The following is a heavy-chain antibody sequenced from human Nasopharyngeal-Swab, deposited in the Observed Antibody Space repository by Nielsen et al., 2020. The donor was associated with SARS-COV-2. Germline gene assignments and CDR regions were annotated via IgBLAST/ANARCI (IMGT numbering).Heavy chain of an antibody. CDR2: INHSGST. V-gene: IGHV4-34*01. CDR1: GGSFSGYY. D-gene: IGHD3-10*01. CDR3: ARDLMDSGSHYAFDI. Sequence: SETLSLTCAVYGGSFSGYYWSWIRQPPGKGLEWIGEINHSGSTNYNPSLKSRVTISVDTSKNQFSLKLSSVTAADTAVYYCARDLMDSGSHYAFDIWGQGTMVTVSS. J-gene: IGHJ3*02.